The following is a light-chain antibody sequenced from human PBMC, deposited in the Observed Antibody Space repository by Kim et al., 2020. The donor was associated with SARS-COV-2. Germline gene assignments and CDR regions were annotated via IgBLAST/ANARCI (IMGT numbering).Light chain of an antibody. V-gene: IGLV6-57*02. CDR1: SGSIASNY. J-gene: IGLJ3*02. CDR3: QSYDNTGHWV. CDR2: EDN. Sequence: NFMLTQPHSVSESPGKTVTISCTGSSGSIASNYVQWYQQRPGSAPTTVIYEDNQRPSGVPDRFSGSIDSSSNSASLTISGLKTEDEADYYCQSYDNTGHWVFGGGTQLTVL.